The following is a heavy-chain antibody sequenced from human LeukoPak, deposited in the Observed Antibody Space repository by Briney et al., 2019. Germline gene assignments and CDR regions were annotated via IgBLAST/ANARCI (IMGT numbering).Heavy chain of an antibody. CDR2: IYYSGST. CDR1: GGSIISSTYY. CDR3: AGGLRNYDILTGYSHQGWFDP. J-gene: IGHJ5*02. V-gene: IGHV4-39*01. Sequence: PSETLSLTCTVSGGSIISSTYYWGWIRQPPGKGLEWIGSIYYSGSTYYNPSLKSRVTISVDTSKNQFSLKLNSVTAADTAVYYCAGGLRNYDILTGYSHQGWFDPWGQGTLVTVSS. D-gene: IGHD3-9*01.